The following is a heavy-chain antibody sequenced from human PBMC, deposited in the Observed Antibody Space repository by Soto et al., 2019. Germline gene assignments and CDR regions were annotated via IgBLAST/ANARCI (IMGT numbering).Heavy chain of an antibody. Sequence: QVQLVESGGGVVQPGASLRLSCVGSGFTFRSYVIHWVRQAPGKGLEWVALTSYDGSNKYYDDSVKGRFTISRDNSRNTVDLPMDSLRLEDTVLYYCARWGTTGVMDVWGQGTLVSGSS. CDR2: TSYDGSNK. V-gene: IGHV3-30*19. D-gene: IGHD3-16*01. J-gene: IGHJ4*02. CDR3: ARWGTTGVMDV. CDR1: GFTFRSYV.